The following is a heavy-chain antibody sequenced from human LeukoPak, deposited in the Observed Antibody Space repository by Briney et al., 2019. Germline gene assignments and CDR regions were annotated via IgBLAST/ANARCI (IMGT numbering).Heavy chain of an antibody. Sequence: GGSLRLSCAASGFTFSSYAMNWVRQAPGKGLEWVSSIGLTSNDIYYAASVRGRFIISRDNAKNLLSLQMNSLRAEDTALYYCARGDTSLQRNDALDIWGQGTMVSVSS. CDR2: IGLTSNDI. CDR3: ARGDTSLQRNDALDI. J-gene: IGHJ3*02. D-gene: IGHD2/OR15-2a*01. V-gene: IGHV3-21*01. CDR1: GFTFSSYA.